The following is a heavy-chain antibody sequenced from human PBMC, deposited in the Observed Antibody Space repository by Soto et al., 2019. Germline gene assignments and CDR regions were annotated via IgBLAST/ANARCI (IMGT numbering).Heavy chain of an antibody. CDR3: ARQGSSGYDLGRGSFRANTEIDY. J-gene: IGHJ4*02. V-gene: IGHV5-51*01. Sequence: PGESLKISCQGSGYNFATYWIGWVRQMPGKGLEWMGIIYPGDSQTRYSPSFQGQVTMSVDKSISTAYLQWSSLKASDTAMYYCARQGSSGYDLGRGSFRANTEIDYWGQGTLVTVSS. CDR2: IYPGDSQT. D-gene: IGHD5-12*01. CDR1: GYNFATYW.